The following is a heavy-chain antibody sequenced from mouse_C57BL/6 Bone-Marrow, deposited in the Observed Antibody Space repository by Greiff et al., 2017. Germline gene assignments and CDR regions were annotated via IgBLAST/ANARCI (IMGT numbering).Heavy chain of an antibody. CDR3: ARYLSGRGWYFDV. V-gene: IGHV7-3*01. CDR1: GFTFTDYY. Sequence: EVQLVESGGGLVQPGGSLSLSCAASGFTFTDYYMSWVRQPPGKALEWLGFIRNKANGYTTEYSASVKGRFTISRDNSQSILYLQMNALRAEDSATYYCARYLSGRGWYFDVWGTGTTVTVSS. CDR2: IRNKANGYTT. D-gene: IGHD4-1*01. J-gene: IGHJ1*03.